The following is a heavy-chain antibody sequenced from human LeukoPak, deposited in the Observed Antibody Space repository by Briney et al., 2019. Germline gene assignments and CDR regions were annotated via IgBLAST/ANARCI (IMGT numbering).Heavy chain of an antibody. J-gene: IGHJ4*02. V-gene: IGHV3-7*01. CDR2: IKQDGSEK. D-gene: IGHD3-9*01. Sequence: PGRSLRLSCAASGFTLTDFGMHWVRQAPGKGLEWVANIKQDGSEKYYVDSVKGRFTISRDNAKNSLYLQMNSLRAEDTAVYYCAKAPNPPHFSVILTGNNGRFDSGGQGPLSPSPQ. CDR3: AKAPNPPHFSVILTGNNGRFDS. CDR1: GFTLTDFG.